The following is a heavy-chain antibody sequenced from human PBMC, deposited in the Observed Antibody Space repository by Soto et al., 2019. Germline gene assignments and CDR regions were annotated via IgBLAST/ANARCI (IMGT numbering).Heavy chain of an antibody. CDR1: GFTFSNYV. CDR2: IGNSGGNT. CDR3: ASRYCSSTSCGPGLFDS. V-gene: IGHV3-23*01. J-gene: IGHJ4*02. D-gene: IGHD2-2*01. Sequence: EVQLLESGGGLVLPGGSLRLSCAASGFTFSNYVMSWVRQAPGKGLEWVSAIGNSGGNTYCADSVKGRFTISRGNSKNTLYLQMNSLRVEDTALYYCASRYCSSTSCGPGLFDSWGQGTLVTVSS.